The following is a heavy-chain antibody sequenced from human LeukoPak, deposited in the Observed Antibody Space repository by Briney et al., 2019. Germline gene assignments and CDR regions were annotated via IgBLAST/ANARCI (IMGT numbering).Heavy chain of an antibody. J-gene: IGHJ3*02. CDR3: ARTYDFGRGPPGDAFDN. CDR1: GFTFSSYS. V-gene: IGHV3-48*04. Sequence: GGSLRLSCAASGFTFSSYSMNWVRQAPGKGPEWVSYIDARSGITYYADSVQGQFTISRDDARESVFLQMDGLRVDDTAVYYCARTYDFGRGPPGDAFDNWGPGTWVIVSS. CDR2: IDARSGIT. D-gene: IGHD3-3*01.